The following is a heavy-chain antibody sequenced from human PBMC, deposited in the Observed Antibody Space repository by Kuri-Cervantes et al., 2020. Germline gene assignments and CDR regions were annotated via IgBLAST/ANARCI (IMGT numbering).Heavy chain of an antibody. CDR1: GGSFSGYY. CDR2: INHSGSS. CDR3: ARSGRRSIAAADLYYYYMDV. Sequence: SETLSLTCGVYGGSFSGYYWNWIRQPPGKGLEWIGEINHSGSSNYNPSLKSRVTISVDTSKNQFSLKLSSVTAADTAVYYCARSGRRSIAAADLYYYYMDVWGKGTTVTVSS. D-gene: IGHD6-13*01. J-gene: IGHJ6*03. V-gene: IGHV4-34*01.